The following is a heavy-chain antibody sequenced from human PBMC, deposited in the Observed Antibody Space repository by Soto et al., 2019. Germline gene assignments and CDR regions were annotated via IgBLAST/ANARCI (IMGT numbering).Heavy chain of an antibody. CDR3: ATIHYDSSGYEYYYGMDV. CDR2: IIPIFGTA. V-gene: IGHV1-69*01. Sequence: QVQLVQSGAEVKKPGSSVKVSCKASGGTFSSYAISWVRQAPGQGLEWMGGIIPIFGTANYAQKFQGRVTITEDESTSTDYMELSSLRSEDTAVYYCATIHYDSSGYEYYYGMDVWGQGTTVTVSS. J-gene: IGHJ6*02. D-gene: IGHD3-22*01. CDR1: GGTFSSYA.